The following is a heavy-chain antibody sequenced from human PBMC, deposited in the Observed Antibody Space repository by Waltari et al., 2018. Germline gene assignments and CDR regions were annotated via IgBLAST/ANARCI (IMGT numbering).Heavy chain of an antibody. CDR3: AKAVVPAAIIYYYGMDV. CDR1: GFTFSSYA. Sequence: EVQLLESGGGLVQPGGSLRLSCAASGFTFSSYAMSWVRQAPGKGLEWVSAISGSGDSTYYADSVKGRFTISRDNSKNTLYLKMNSLRAEDTAVYYCAKAVVPAAIIYYYGMDVWGQGTTVTVSS. J-gene: IGHJ6*02. D-gene: IGHD2-2*01. CDR2: ISGSGDST. V-gene: IGHV3-23*01.